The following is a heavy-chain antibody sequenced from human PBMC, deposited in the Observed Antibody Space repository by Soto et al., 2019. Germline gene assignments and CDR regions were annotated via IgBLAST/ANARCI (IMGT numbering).Heavy chain of an antibody. CDR3: ARDGDVNAGFGKDS. J-gene: IGHJ5*01. Sequence: WEPLTLSCAASGYTFSSNGMHSVRQAPPKRLQWVAFIWHDGGNKIYAASVKGRFTISRDNSKNTLYLQMTCLSAEDTAMYYCARDGDVNAGFGKDSWGQGTLLTISS. D-gene: IGHD3-16*01. CDR1: GYTFSSNG. V-gene: IGHV3-33*01. CDR2: IWHDGGNK.